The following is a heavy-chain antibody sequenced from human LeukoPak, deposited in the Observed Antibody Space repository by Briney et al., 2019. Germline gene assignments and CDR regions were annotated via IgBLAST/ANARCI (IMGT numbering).Heavy chain of an antibody. J-gene: IGHJ4*02. CDR1: GFTFSNYW. CDR2: IQEDGNER. V-gene: IGHV3-7*01. Sequence: GGSLRLSCAASGFTFSNYWMSWVRQAPGKGLEWVSNIQEDGNERYYLDSVKGPFTISRDNHKNSLNLQMNSLRAEDSAVYSCARDARVVLDYWGQGTVVTVFS. CDR3: ARDARVVLDY. D-gene: IGHD2-15*01.